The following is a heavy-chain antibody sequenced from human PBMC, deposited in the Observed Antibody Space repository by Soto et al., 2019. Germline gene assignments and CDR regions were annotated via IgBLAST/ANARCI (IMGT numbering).Heavy chain of an antibody. Sequence: GGSLRLSCAASGFTFSSYGMHWVRQAPGKGLEWVAVIWYDGSNKYYADSVKGRFTISRDNSKNTLYLQMNSLRAEDTAVYYCARHSLGSYKYYYYYYGMDVWGQGTTVTVSS. V-gene: IGHV3-33*01. J-gene: IGHJ6*02. CDR1: GFTFSSYG. D-gene: IGHD1-26*01. CDR2: IWYDGSNK. CDR3: ARHSLGSYKYYYYYYGMDV.